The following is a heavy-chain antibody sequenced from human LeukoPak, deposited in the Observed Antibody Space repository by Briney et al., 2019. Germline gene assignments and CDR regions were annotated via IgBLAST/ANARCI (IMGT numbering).Heavy chain of an antibody. CDR3: AKMAGGVYSSSWYLDY. CDR1: GFTFSSYA. CDR2: MTGSGGST. D-gene: IGHD6-13*01. V-gene: IGHV3-23*01. Sequence: GGSLRLSCAASGFTFSSYAMSWVRQAPGKGLEWVSTMTGSGGSTSYAASVKGRFTISRDNSKNTLYLQMNSLRAKDTAVYYCAKMAGGVYSSSWYLDYWGQGTLVTSSS. J-gene: IGHJ4*02.